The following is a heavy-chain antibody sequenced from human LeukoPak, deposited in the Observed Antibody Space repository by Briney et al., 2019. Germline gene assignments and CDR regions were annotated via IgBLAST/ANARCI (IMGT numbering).Heavy chain of an antibody. V-gene: IGHV1-2*02. CDR2: INPNSGGT. CDR1: GYTFTGYY. J-gene: IGHJ4*02. Sequence: ASVKLSFKASGYTFTGYYMHWVRQAPGQGLEWMGWINPNSGGTNYAQKFQGRVTMTRDTSISTAYMELSRLRSDDTAVYYCASADTVTTGLPQVYWNQRTLVTVSS. D-gene: IGHD4-17*01. CDR3: ASADTVTTGLPQVY.